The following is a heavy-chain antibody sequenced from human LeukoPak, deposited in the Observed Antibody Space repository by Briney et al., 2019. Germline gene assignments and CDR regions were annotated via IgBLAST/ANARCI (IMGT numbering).Heavy chain of an antibody. V-gene: IGHV1-8*03. J-gene: IGHJ4*02. CDR3: ATIRGSSTYYFDY. D-gene: IGHD6-6*01. Sequence: ASVKVSCKASGYTFTSYDINWVRQATGQGLEWMGWMNPNSGNTGYAQKFQGRVIVTRGTSISTAYMELSSLRSEDTAVYYCATIRGSSTYYFDYWGQGTLVTVSS. CDR2: MNPNSGNT. CDR1: GYTFTSYD.